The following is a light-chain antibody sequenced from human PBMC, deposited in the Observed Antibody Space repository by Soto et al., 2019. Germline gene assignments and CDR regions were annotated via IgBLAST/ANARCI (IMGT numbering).Light chain of an antibody. CDR2: GAS. CDR1: QSVSSN. V-gene: IGKV3-15*01. J-gene: IGKJ1*01. Sequence: EIVMTQSPATLSVSPGERATLSCRASQSVSSNLAWYQQKPGHAPRLLIYGASTRATGIPARFSGSGSGTEFTLTISSLQSEDFAVYYCQQYNNWQSWETFGQGTKVEIK. CDR3: QQYNNWQSWET.